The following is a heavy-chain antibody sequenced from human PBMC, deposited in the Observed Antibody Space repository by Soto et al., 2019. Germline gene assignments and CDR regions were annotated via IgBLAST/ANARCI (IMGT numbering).Heavy chain of an antibody. J-gene: IGHJ4*02. D-gene: IGHD1-26*01. Sequence: SVKVSCKASGYTFTSYGISWVRQAPGQGLEWMGWISAYNGNTNYAQKLQGRVTMTTDTSTSTAYMELRSLRSDDTAVYYCSIERAPVSQWEIPPYYFDYWGQGTLVTVSA. V-gene: IGHV1-18*04. CDR3: SIERAPVSQWEIPPYYFDY. CDR1: GYTFTSYG. CDR2: ISAYNGNT.